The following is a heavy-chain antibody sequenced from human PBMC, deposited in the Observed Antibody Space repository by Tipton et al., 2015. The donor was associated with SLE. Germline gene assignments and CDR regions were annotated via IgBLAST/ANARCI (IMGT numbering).Heavy chain of an antibody. D-gene: IGHD3-9*01. J-gene: IGHJ4*02. CDR2: INHSGST. V-gene: IGHV4-34*01. CDR3: ASASNGYFDWLGNARAFDY. CDR1: GGSFSGYY. Sequence: TLSLTCAVYGGSFSGYYWSWIRQPPGKGLEWIGEINHSGSTNYNPSLKSRVTISVDTSKNQFSPKLSSVTAADTAVYYCASASNGYFDWLGNARAFDYWGQGTLVTVSS.